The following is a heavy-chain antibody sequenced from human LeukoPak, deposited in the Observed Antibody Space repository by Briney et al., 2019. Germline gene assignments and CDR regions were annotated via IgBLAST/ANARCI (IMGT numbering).Heavy chain of an antibody. CDR2: IGGRGSNI. D-gene: IGHD6-13*01. Sequence: GGSLRLSCAASGFTFSSYSMNWVRQAPGKGLEWVSYIGGRGSNICYADSVKGRFTISRDNAKNSVNLQMNSLRAEDTAVYYCARAKAAGTSSWFDPWGQGTLVTVSS. J-gene: IGHJ5*02. V-gene: IGHV3-48*01. CDR3: ARAKAAGTSSWFDP. CDR1: GFTFSSYS.